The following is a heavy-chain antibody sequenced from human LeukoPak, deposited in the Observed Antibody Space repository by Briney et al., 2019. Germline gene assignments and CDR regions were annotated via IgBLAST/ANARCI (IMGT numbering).Heavy chain of an antibody. CDR1: GFTFSSYS. J-gene: IGHJ4*02. CDR2: ISSSSSYI. Sequence: GGSLRLSCAASGFTFSSYSMNWVRQAPGKGLEWVSSISSSSSYIYYADSVKGRFTISRDNAKNSLYLQMNSLRAEDTAVYYCARDYGGGGGFDYWGQGTLVTVSS. V-gene: IGHV3-21*01. CDR3: ARDYGGGGGFDY. D-gene: IGHD4-23*01.